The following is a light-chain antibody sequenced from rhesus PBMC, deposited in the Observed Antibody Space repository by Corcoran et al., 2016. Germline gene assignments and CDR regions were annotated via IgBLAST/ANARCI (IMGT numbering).Light chain of an antibody. V-gene: IGKV1-25*01. Sequence: DIQMTQSPSSLSASVGDRVTLTCLASQGISSYLAWYQQKPGKAPKVLLYGASTLQSGVPSRFSGRGSVADFTLTISSLQPEDSATYYCQQTNAYPYSFGQGTTVEIK. CDR1: QGISSY. J-gene: IGKJ2*01. CDR3: QQTNAYPYS. CDR2: GAS.